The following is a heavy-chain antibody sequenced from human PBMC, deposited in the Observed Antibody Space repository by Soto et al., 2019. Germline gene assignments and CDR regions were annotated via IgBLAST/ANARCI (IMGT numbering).Heavy chain of an antibody. CDR1: GASVGSGGYY. CDR2: IKYSGTT. Sequence: SSETLSLTCTVSGASVGSGGYYWSLIRQVPGKGLELIGDIKYSGTTHSSPSVKIRVNISFDKSKNQVGLNLRLLPCADTAVYFCARDVRDTGYSYWFDPWGQGILVTVSS. D-gene: IGHD3-9*01. CDR3: ARDVRDTGYSYWFDP. V-gene: IGHV4-31*03. J-gene: IGHJ5*02.